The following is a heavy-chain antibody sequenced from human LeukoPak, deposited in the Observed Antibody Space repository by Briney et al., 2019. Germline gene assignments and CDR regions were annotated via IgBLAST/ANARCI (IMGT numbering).Heavy chain of an antibody. CDR3: AKGARLRLGEDFDY. D-gene: IGHD3-16*01. CDR1: GFTVSSNY. V-gene: IGHV3-66*01. J-gene: IGHJ4*02. CDR2: LYTGGST. Sequence: GGSLRLSCAASGFTVSSNYMSWVRQAPGKGLEWVSVLYTGGSTYYADSVKGRFTISRDNSKNTLYLQMNSLRAEDTAVYYCAKGARLRLGEDFDYWGQGTLVTVSS.